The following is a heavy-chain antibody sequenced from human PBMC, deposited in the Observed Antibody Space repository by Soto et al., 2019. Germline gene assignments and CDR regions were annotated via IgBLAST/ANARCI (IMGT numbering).Heavy chain of an antibody. D-gene: IGHD5-12*01. J-gene: IGHJ6*03. CDR2: MNPNSGNT. Sequence: GASVKVSCKASGYPFTSYDINWVRQATGQGLEWMGWMNPNSGNTGYAQKFQGRVTMTRNTSISTAYMELSSLRSEDTAVYYCARVGLRTLLNYYYYYYMDVWGKGTTVTVSS. V-gene: IGHV1-8*01. CDR3: ARVGLRTLLNYYYYYYMDV. CDR1: GYPFTSYD.